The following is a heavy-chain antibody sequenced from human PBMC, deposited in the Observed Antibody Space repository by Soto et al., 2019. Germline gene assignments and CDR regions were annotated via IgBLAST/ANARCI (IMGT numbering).Heavy chain of an antibody. CDR3: ASPTLDYGLDV. D-gene: IGHD2-15*01. CDR2: IYYSGST. V-gene: IGHV4-39*01. CDR1: GGSISSSSYF. Sequence: QLQLQESGPGLVKPSETLSLTCTVSGGSISSSSYFWGWIRQPQGKGLEWIGSIYYSGSTSCNPSLKSRVTISVDTSKNQFSLKLSSVTAADTAVYYCASPTLDYGLDVWGQGTTVTVSS. J-gene: IGHJ6*02.